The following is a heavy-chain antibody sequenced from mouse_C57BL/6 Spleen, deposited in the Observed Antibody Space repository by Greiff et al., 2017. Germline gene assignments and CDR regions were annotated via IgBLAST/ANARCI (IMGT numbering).Heavy chain of an antibody. CDR3: AGRGYYYGSSRYFDV. CDR1: GYTFTDYN. V-gene: IGHV1-18*01. CDR2: INPNNGGT. Sequence: EVQLQQSGPELVKPGASVKIPCKASGYTFTDYNMDWVKQSHGKSLEWIGDINPNNGGTIYNQKFKGKATLTVDKSSGTADMELRSLTSEDTAVDYCAGRGYYYGSSRYFDVWGTGTTVTVSS. J-gene: IGHJ1*03. D-gene: IGHD1-1*01.